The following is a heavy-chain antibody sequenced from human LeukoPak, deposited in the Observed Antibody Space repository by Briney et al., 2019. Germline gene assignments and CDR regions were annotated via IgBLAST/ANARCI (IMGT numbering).Heavy chain of an antibody. V-gene: IGHV3-21*01. Sequence: GGSLSLSCAAAEFNFSSYSMYWVRQAPGEGVEWVSSISSSSSYIYNADSVKGRFTISRDNAKNSLYLQMNSLRAEEPAVYYCARAGWYEPAGYWGQGTLVTVSS. CDR1: EFNFSSYS. D-gene: IGHD6-19*01. CDR2: ISSSSSYI. J-gene: IGHJ4*02. CDR3: ARAGWYEPAGY.